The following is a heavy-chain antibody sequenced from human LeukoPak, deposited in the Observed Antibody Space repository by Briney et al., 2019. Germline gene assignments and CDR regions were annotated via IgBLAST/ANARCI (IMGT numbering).Heavy chain of an antibody. D-gene: IGHD3-22*01. Sequence: SETLSLTCTVSGGSISSSSYYWGWLRQPPGKGLEWIGSIYYSGSTYYNPSLKSRVTISVDTSKNQFSLKLSSVTAADTAVYYCARHAAGSGYYSTLDYWGQGTLVTVSS. CDR2: IYYSGST. CDR1: GGSISSSSYY. CDR3: ARHAAGSGYYSTLDY. J-gene: IGHJ4*02. V-gene: IGHV4-39*01.